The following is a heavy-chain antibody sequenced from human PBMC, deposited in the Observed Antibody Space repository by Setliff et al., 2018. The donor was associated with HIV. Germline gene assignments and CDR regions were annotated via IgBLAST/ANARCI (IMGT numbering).Heavy chain of an antibody. V-gene: IGHV4-59*01. CDR3: ARAYGFSSSSHYYYFYMDV. CDR1: GGSISSYY. J-gene: IGHJ6*03. Sequence: SETLSLTCTVSGGSISSYYWSWIRQSPGKGLEWLGYIYYSGSTYYNPSLKSRAAISVDTSKNQVSLKLRSVTAADTAVYYCARAYGFSSSSHYYYFYMDVWGKGTTVTVSS. D-gene: IGHD6-6*01. CDR2: IYYSGST.